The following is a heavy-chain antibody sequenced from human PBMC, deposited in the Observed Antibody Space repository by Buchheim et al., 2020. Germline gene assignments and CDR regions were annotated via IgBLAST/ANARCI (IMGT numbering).Heavy chain of an antibody. J-gene: IGHJ5*02. Sequence: QMQLVQSGPEVKKPGTSVKVSCKASGFTFTSSAVQWVRQARGQRLEWIGWIVVGSGNTNYAQKFQERVTITRDMSTSTAYMELSSLRSEDTAVYYCAAAPNSGSYYWVWFDPWGQGTL. CDR1: GFTFTSSA. D-gene: IGHD1-26*01. CDR3: AAAPNSGSYYWVWFDP. CDR2: IVVGSGNT. V-gene: IGHV1-58*01.